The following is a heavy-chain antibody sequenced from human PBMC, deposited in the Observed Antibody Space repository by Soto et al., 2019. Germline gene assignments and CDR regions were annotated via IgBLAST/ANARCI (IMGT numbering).Heavy chain of an antibody. CDR1: GGSISSYH. J-gene: IGHJ5*02. CDR2: IQTNGNT. V-gene: IGHV4-4*07. Sequence: SETLSLTCTVSGGSISSYHWSWIRQSAGKGLEWLGRIQTNGNTDYDPSLKSRVTISIDTSKNQFSLKVTSVTAADTAVYFCAKGAGPPWFDPWGQGTLVTVSS. CDR3: AKGAGPPWFDP.